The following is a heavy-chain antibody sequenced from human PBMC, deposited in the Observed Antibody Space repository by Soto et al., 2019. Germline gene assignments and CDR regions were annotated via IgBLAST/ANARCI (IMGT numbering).Heavy chain of an antibody. CDR2: ISYDGTNK. J-gene: IGHJ4*02. D-gene: IGHD6-19*01. CDR1: GFTFSSFS. Sequence: QVQLVESGGGVVQPGRSLRLSCAASGFTFSSFSLHWVRQAPGKGLEWLALISYDGTNKYNADSVKDRFTISRDNPNNTLYLQLNSLRPDDTAVYYCARTTTVAGTPEFDYWGQGALVTVSS. CDR3: ARTTTVAGTPEFDY. V-gene: IGHV3-30-3*01.